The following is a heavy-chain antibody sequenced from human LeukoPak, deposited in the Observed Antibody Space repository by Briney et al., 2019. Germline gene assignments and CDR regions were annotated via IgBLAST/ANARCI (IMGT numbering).Heavy chain of an antibody. D-gene: IGHD2-15*01. Sequence: GGSLRLSCIASGFTIRSYWMSWVRQAPGKGLEWVANIQEDGRKTHYMESVKGRFTISRDNAKNSLYLQMSSLRADDTALYYCARDPRQSEYSLFDPWGQGTLVTVSS. V-gene: IGHV3-7*01. CDR3: ARDPRQSEYSLFDP. J-gene: IGHJ5*02. CDR2: IQEDGRKT. CDR1: GFTIRSYW.